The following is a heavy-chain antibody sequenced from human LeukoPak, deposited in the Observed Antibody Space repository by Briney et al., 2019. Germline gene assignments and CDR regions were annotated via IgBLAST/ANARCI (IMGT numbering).Heavy chain of an antibody. J-gene: IGHJ5*02. CDR3: ARGSRFDP. CDR1: GDSVSSNTAA. Sequence: SQTLSLTCAISGDSVSSNTAAWNWIRQSPSRGLEWLGRTSYRSKWYNDYAVSVRSRITINADTSKNQFSLQPNSVTPEDTAVYYCARGSRFDPWGQGILVTVSS. CDR2: TSYRSKWYN. V-gene: IGHV6-1*01. D-gene: IGHD1-26*01.